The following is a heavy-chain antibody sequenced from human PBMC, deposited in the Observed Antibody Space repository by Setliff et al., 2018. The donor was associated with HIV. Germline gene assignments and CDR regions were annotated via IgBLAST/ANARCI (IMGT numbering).Heavy chain of an antibody. CDR1: GGTFSKYA. D-gene: IGHD3-3*01. Sequence: SVKVSCKASGGTFSKYAFSWVRQAPGQGLEWMGGIIPFSGTSNYAQTFQGRVTITADPSTSAVLMELNSLTSEDTAMYYCARSNRATIFPGAAAFDVWGQGTVVTVSS. J-gene: IGHJ3*01. CDR3: ARSNRATIFPGAAAFDV. CDR2: IIPFSGTS. V-gene: IGHV1-69*13.